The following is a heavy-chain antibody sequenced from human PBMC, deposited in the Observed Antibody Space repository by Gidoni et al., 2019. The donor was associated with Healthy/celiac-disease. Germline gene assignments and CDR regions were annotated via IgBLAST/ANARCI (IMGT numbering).Heavy chain of an antibody. CDR3: ARVPMKYSGSRYWYFDI. J-gene: IGHJ2*01. CDR1: GGSFSGYY. Sequence: QVQLQQWGAGLLKPSETLSLTCAVYGGSFSGYYWSWIRQPPGKGLEWIGEINHSGRTNYNPSLKSRVTISVDTSKNQFSLKLSSVTAADTAVYYCARVPMKYSGSRYWYFDIWGRGTLVTVSS. CDR2: INHSGRT. V-gene: IGHV4-34*01. D-gene: IGHD1-26*01.